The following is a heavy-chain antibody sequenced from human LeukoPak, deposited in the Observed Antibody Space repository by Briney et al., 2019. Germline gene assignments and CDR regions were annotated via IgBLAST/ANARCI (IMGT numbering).Heavy chain of an antibody. D-gene: IGHD3-3*01. V-gene: IGHV1-3*01. Sequence: RASVKVSCKASGFVFTSYGFTWVRQAPGQRLEWMGWINAGNGNTKYSQKFQGRVTITRDTSASTAYMELSSLRSEDTAVYYCARDQYDFWSGYYFDYWAREPWSPSPQ. J-gene: IGHJ4*02. CDR2: INAGNGNT. CDR3: ARDQYDFWSGYYFDY. CDR1: GFVFTSYG.